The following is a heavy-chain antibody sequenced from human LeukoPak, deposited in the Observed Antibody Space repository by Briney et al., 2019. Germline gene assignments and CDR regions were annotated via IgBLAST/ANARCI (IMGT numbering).Heavy chain of an antibody. CDR3: AREDSSGWAGYFDY. CDR1: GGSISSYY. CDR2: IYTSGST. V-gene: IGHV4-4*08. Sequence: SETLSLTCTVSGGSISSYYWSWIRQPPGKGLEWIGRIYTSGSTNYNPSLKSRVTISVDTSKNQFSLKLSSVTAADTAVYYCAREDSSGWAGYFDYWGQGTLVTVSS. D-gene: IGHD6-19*01. J-gene: IGHJ4*02.